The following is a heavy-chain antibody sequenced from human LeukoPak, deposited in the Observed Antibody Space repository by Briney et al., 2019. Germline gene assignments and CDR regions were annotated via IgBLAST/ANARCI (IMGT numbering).Heavy chain of an antibody. V-gene: IGHV3-23*01. CDR1: GFTFGSHA. D-gene: IGHD3-22*01. J-gene: IGHJ5*02. CDR3: AKFHYDSSGPYNYFDT. CDR2: ISDSGDYT. Sequence: PGGSLRLSCEASGFTFGSHAMSWGRQAPGKGLEWVSAISDSGDYTYYADSVKGRFAISRDNSKSTLYLQMNSLRAEDTAIYYCAKFHYDSSGPYNYFDTWGQGTLVTVSS.